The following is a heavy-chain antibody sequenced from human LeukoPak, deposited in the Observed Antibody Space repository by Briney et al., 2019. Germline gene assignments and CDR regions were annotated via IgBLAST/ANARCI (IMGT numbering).Heavy chain of an antibody. Sequence: GGSLRLSCAASGFTFSSYAMSWVRQAPGKGLEWVSGISGSGGGTYYADSVKGRFTISRDNAKNSLYLQMNSLRAEDTAVYYCARDPDYGGNSYYFDYWGQGTLVTVSS. CDR3: ARDPDYGGNSYYFDY. V-gene: IGHV3-23*01. CDR1: GFTFSSYA. D-gene: IGHD4-23*01. CDR2: ISGSGGGT. J-gene: IGHJ4*02.